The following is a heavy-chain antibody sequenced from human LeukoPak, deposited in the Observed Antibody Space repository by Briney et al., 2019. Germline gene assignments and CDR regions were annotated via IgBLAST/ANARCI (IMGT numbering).Heavy chain of an antibody. CDR2: IRSKAYGGTT. Sequence: GGSLRLSCTASGFTFGDYAMSWVRQAPGKGLEWVGFIRSKAYGGTTDYAASVKGRFTISRDDSKSIAYLQMNSLKTEDTAVYYCTRRPYYYYYMDVWGKGTTVTISS. CDR1: GFTFGDYA. V-gene: IGHV3-49*04. J-gene: IGHJ6*03. CDR3: TRRPYYYYYMDV.